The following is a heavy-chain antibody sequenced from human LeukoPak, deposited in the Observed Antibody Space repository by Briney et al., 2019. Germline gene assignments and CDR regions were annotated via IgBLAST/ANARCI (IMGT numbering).Heavy chain of an antibody. V-gene: IGHV3-7*01. CDR1: GFTFSGSW. Sequence: GGSLRLSCAASGFTFSGSWMTWVRQAPGKGLEWVANINKDGSEKYYLDSVKGRFTISRDNAKNSLHLQMNSLRAEDTAVYFCARDQRASPSPADYWGQGTLVTVSS. J-gene: IGHJ4*02. CDR2: INKDGSEK. CDR3: ARDQRASPSPADY.